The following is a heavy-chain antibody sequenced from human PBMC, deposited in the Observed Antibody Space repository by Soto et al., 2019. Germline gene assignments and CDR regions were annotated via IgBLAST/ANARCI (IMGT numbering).Heavy chain of an antibody. D-gene: IGHD3-16*01. V-gene: IGHV2-5*01. CDR2: IYWNDDK. Sequence: QITLKESGTTLVKPTQTLTLTCTVSGFSVSARGVGVGWIRQPPGKALEWLGIIYWNDDKRYSPSLQRRLTIIKDTSKHQVVLTLSSMDPVDTGTYYCAHSPGGAAPDYWGQGTPVPVSS. CDR3: AHSPGGAAPDY. J-gene: IGHJ4*02. CDR1: GFSVSARGVG.